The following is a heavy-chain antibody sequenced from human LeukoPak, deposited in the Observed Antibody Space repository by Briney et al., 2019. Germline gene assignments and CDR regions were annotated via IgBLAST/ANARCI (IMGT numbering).Heavy chain of an antibody. CDR2: IYYSGST. D-gene: IGHD3-10*01. V-gene: IGHV4-59*01. Sequence: SETLSLTCTVSGGSISSYYWSWIRQPPGKGLEWIGYIYYSGSTNYNPSLKSRVTMSVDTSKNQFSLKVSSVTAADAAVYYCARVFDSGSQAYFYYMDVRGKGTTVTISS. CDR1: GGSISSYY. J-gene: IGHJ6*03. CDR3: ARVFDSGSQAYFYYMDV.